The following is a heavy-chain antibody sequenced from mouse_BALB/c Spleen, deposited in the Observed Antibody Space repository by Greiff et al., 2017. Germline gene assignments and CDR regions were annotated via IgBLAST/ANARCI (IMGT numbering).Heavy chain of an antibody. CDR1: GFTFSSYT. V-gene: IGHV5-6-4*01. D-gene: IGHD1-1*01. CDR2: ISSGGSYT. J-gene: IGHJ2*01. CDR3: TREIRYGSSYFDY. Sequence: EVKLVESGGGLVKPGGSLKLSCAASGFTFSSYTMSWVRQTPEKRLEWVATISSGGSYTYYPDSVKGRFTISRDNAKNTLYLQMSSLKSEDTAMYYCTREIRYGSSYFDYWGQGTTLTVSS.